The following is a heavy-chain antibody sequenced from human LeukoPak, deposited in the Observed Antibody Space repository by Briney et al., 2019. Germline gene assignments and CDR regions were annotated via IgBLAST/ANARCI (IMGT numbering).Heavy chain of an antibody. V-gene: IGHV3-23*01. J-gene: IGHJ4*02. D-gene: IGHD3-16*01. Sequence: GGSLRLSCVASASTFCTYAMSCVRQPPGGGLEWLSVIIGDRTSTYHADSLKCRFTTSRDHSKHTLYLQSSRLRAEDTAVYYCVKQPGARIMTFGDKAYFDYWGQGALVTVSS. CDR3: VKQPGARIMTFGDKAYFDY. CDR2: IIGDRTST. CDR1: ASTFCTYA.